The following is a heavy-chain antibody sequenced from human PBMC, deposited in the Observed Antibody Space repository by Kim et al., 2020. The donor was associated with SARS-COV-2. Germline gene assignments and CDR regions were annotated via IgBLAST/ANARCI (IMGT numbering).Heavy chain of an antibody. CDR2: IRSKANSYAT. Sequence: GGSLRLSCAASGFSFSDSAMHWVRQASGKGLEWVGRIRSKANSYATTYAASVKGRFTISSDDSKNAVYLQMNSPKTEHTTVYSCTRVPGTTLACWVAFD. D-gene: IGHD1-1*01. CDR1: GFSFSDSA. V-gene: IGHV3-73*01. J-gene: IGHJ3*02. CDR3: TRVPGTTLACWVAFD.